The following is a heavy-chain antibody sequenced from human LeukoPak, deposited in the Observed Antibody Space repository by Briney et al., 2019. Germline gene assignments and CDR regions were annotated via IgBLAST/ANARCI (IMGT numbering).Heavy chain of an antibody. V-gene: IGHV4-34*01. J-gene: IGHJ3*02. D-gene: IGHD7-27*01. Sequence: SETLSLTCAVYGGSFSGYYWSWIRQPPGKGLEWIAEINHSGSTNYNPSLKSRVTTSVDSSKNQFSLKLSSVTAADTAVYYCARPLPGAFDIWGQGTMVTVSS. CDR3: ARPLPGAFDI. CDR2: INHSGST. CDR1: GGSFSGYY.